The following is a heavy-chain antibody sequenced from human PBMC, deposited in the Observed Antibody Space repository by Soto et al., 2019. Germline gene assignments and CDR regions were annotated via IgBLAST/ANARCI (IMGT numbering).Heavy chain of an antibody. CDR1: GFTFSSYA. CDR2: ISGSGGST. Sequence: GGSLRLSCAASGFTFSSYAMRWVRQAPGKGLEWVSAISGSGGSTDYADSVKGRFTISRDNSKNTLYLQMNSLRAEDTAVCYCGTCQDSSGWDFDYWGQGTLVTVSS. J-gene: IGHJ4*02. V-gene: IGHV3-23*01. D-gene: IGHD6-19*01. CDR3: GTCQDSSGWDFDY.